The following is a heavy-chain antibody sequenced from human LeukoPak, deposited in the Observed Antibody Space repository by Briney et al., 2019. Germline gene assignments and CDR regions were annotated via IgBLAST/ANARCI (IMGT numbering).Heavy chain of an antibody. D-gene: IGHD2/OR15-2a*01. CDR1: GDPINSIDW. J-gene: IGHJ4*02. CDR2: IYHSGGT. CDR3: VGNGYYALDD. V-gene: IGHV4-4*02. Sequence: KPSETLSLTCAVSGDPINSIDWWSWVRQSPARGLEWIGEIYHSGGTNYNPSLKSRVTISVDKSKNHLSLKLTSVTAADTAVYFYVGNGYYALDDWGQGALVTVAS.